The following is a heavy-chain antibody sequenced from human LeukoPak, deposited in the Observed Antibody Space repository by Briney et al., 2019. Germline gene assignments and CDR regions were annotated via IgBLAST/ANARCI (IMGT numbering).Heavy chain of an antibody. CDR3: ARDLAAGDHFYFDL. CDR1: GFTFSNYG. J-gene: IGHJ2*01. Sequence: GGSLRLSCAASGFTFSNYGMHWVRQAPGKGLEWVALIWYDGNNKYYADSVKGRFTVSRDNSKNTLYLQMNSLRAEDTAVHYCARDLAAGDHFYFDLWGRGALVTVSS. D-gene: IGHD7-27*01. CDR2: IWYDGNNK. V-gene: IGHV3-33*01.